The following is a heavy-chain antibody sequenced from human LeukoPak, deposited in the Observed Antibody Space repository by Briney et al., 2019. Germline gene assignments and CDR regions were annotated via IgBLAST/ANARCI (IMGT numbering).Heavy chain of an antibody. J-gene: IGHJ6*03. CDR3: AREHSGYDFPGRDYYYMDV. D-gene: IGHD5-12*01. CDR1: GFTFSSYS. V-gene: IGHV3-48*01. Sequence: GGSLRLSCAASGFTFSSYSMNWVRQAPGKGLEWVSYISSSSSTIYYADSVKGRFTISRDNAKNSLYLQMNSLRAEDTAVYYCAREHSGYDFPGRDYYYMDVWGKGTTVTVS. CDR2: ISSSSSTI.